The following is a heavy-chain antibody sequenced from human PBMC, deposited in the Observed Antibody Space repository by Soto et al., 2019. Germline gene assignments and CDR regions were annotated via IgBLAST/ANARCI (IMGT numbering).Heavy chain of an antibody. D-gene: IGHD3-16*02. CDR1: GGTFSSYA. Sequence: GASVKVSCKAFGGTFSSYAISWVRQAPGQGLEWMGGIIPLFGTTNYAPKFQGRVAITADERARTAYMELSSLKSEDTAVYYCATNNRASYHFDYWGQGTLVTVSS. V-gene: IGHV1-69*13. CDR3: ATNNRASYHFDY. CDR2: IIPLFGTT. J-gene: IGHJ4*02.